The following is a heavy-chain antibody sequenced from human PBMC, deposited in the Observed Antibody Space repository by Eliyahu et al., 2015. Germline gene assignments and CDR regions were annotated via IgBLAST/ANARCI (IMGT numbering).Heavy chain of an antibody. V-gene: IGHV3-9*01. J-gene: IGHJ4*02. Sequence: EVQLVESGGGLVQPGRSLRLSCAASRFTFNNYAMHWVRQAPGKGLEWASSXSWNSGRXGYXXSVKGRFTISRDNAKNSLYLQMNSLRAEDTAFYYCAKDISGRGDSSGAFDHWGQGTLVTVSS. D-gene: IGHD3-22*01. CDR2: XSWNSGRX. CDR3: AKDISGRGDSSGAFDH. CDR1: RFTFNNYA.